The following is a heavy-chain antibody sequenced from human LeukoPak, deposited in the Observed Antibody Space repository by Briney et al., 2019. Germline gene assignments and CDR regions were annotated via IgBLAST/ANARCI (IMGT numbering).Heavy chain of an antibody. Sequence: ASVKVSCKVSGYTLSELSMYWVRQAPGQGLEWMGGFDPEDGETIYAQKFQGRVTMTEDTSTDTAYMELSSLRSEDTAVYYCATAKDSSSWYSGWFDPWGQGTLVTVSS. CDR1: GYTLSELS. CDR2: FDPEDGET. V-gene: IGHV1-24*01. CDR3: ATAKDSSSWYSGWFDP. D-gene: IGHD6-13*01. J-gene: IGHJ5*02.